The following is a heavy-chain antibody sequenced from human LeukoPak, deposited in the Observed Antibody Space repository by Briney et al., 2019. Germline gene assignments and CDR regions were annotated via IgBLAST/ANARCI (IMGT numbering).Heavy chain of an antibody. Sequence: SETLSLTCAVYGGSFSGYYWSWIRQPPGKGLEWIGEINHSGSTNYNPSLKSRVTISVDTSKNQFSLKLSSVTAADTAVYYCARGRYSSSYYDYWGQGTRVTVSS. CDR3: ARGRYSSSYYDY. J-gene: IGHJ4*02. V-gene: IGHV4-34*01. CDR1: GGSFSGYY. CDR2: INHSGST. D-gene: IGHD6-6*01.